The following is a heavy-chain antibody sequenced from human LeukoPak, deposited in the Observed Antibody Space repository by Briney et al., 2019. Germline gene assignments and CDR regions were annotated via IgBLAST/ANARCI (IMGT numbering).Heavy chain of an antibody. V-gene: IGHV4-59*01. Sequence: SETLSLTCTVSGGSISSYYWSWIRQPPGKGLEWIGYIYYSGSTNYNPSLKSRVTISVDTSKNQFSLKLSSVTAADTALYYCARADPIVAAAGRLWFDPWGQGTLVTVSS. CDR3: ARADPIVAAAGRLWFDP. J-gene: IGHJ5*02. D-gene: IGHD6-13*01. CDR2: IYYSGST. CDR1: GGSISSYY.